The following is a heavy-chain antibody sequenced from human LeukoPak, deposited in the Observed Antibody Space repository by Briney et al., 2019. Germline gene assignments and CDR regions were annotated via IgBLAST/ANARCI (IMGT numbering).Heavy chain of an antibody. Sequence: SETLSLTCTVSGGSISSHYWSWIRQPPGKGLEWIGYIYYSGSINYNPSLKSRVTISVDTSKNQFSLKLSSVTAADTAVYYCARGSSIYRTSYYMDVRGKGTTVTVSS. CDR3: ARGSSIYRTSYYMDV. D-gene: IGHD1-14*01. J-gene: IGHJ6*03. CDR1: GGSISSHY. V-gene: IGHV4-59*11. CDR2: IYYSGSI.